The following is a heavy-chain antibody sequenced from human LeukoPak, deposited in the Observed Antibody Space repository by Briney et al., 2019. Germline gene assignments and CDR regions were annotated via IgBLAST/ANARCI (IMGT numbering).Heavy chain of an antibody. Sequence: SQTPSLTCTVSGGSISSGSYYWRWIRQPAGKGLEWIGRIYSSGSTNYNPSLKSRVTISVDTSKNQFSLKLSSVTAADTAVYYCASHYYYDSSGLMDVWGKGTTVTVSS. J-gene: IGHJ6*04. CDR1: GGSISSGSYY. V-gene: IGHV4-61*02. D-gene: IGHD3-22*01. CDR2: IYSSGST. CDR3: ASHYYYDSSGLMDV.